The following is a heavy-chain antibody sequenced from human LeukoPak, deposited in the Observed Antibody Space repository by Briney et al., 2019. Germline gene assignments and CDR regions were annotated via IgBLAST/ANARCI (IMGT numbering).Heavy chain of an antibody. CDR1: GGSFSGYY. CDR2: IKHSGST. D-gene: IGHD1-26*01. CDR3: ARRGGSAPHYFDY. J-gene: IGHJ4*02. Sequence: SETLSLTCAVYGGSFSGYYWSWIRQPPGKGLEWIGEIKHSGSTNYNPSLKSRVTISVDTSKNQFSLKLSSVTAADTAVYYCARRGGSAPHYFDYWGQGTLVTVSS. V-gene: IGHV4-34*01.